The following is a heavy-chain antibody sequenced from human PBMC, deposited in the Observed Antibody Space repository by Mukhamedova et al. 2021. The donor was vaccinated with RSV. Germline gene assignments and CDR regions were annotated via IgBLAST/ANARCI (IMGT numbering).Heavy chain of an antibody. CDR2: IGTASDS. CDR1: GFTFSSYD. V-gene: IGHV3-13*01. J-gene: IGHJ4*03. CDR3: ARGTVTFDD. Sequence: SGFTFSSYDMHWVRQIKGKSLEWVAVIGTASDSKYLGSVKGRFTISRANVKNSLSLQMNSLTGEDTAVYYCARGTVTFDDWGQGT. D-gene: IGHD4-17*01.